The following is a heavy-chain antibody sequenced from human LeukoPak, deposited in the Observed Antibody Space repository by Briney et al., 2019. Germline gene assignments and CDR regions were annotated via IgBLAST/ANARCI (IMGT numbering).Heavy chain of an antibody. J-gene: IGHJ3*02. V-gene: IGHV3-21*01. CDR2: ISSSSSYI. CDR3: AIDNLRVSDAFDI. Sequence: PGGSLRLSCAASGFTFSSYSMNWVRQAPGKGLEWVSSISSSSSYIYYADSVKGRFTISRDNAKNSLYLQMNSLRAEDTAVYYCAIDNLRVSDAFDIWGQGTMVTVSS. CDR1: GFTFSSYS.